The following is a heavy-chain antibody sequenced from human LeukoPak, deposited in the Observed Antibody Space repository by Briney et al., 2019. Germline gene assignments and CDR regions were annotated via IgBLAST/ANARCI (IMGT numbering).Heavy chain of an antibody. V-gene: IGHV1-18*01. Sequence: ASVKVSCKASGYTFTSYGTSWVRQAPGQGLEWMGWISAYNGNTNYAQKLQGRVTMTTDTSTSTAYMELRSLRSDDTAVYYCARDVYCSSTSCYPDWFDPWGQGTLVTVSS. J-gene: IGHJ5*02. CDR2: ISAYNGNT. CDR3: ARDVYCSSTSCYPDWFDP. D-gene: IGHD2-2*01. CDR1: GYTFTSYG.